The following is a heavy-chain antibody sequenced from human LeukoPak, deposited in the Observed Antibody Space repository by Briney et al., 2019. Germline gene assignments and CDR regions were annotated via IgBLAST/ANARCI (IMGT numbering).Heavy chain of an antibody. V-gene: IGHV3-21*01. J-gene: IGHJ3*02. CDR2: ISTSSSYI. CDR1: GFTFSSYS. CDR3: ARSSRHGDYLFNAFDI. Sequence: KPGGSLRLSCAASGFTFSSYSMNWVRQAPGKGLEWVSSISTSSSYIYYADSVKGRFTISRDNAKNSLFLQMNSLRAEDTAVYYCARSSRHGDYLFNAFDIWGQGTMVTVSS. D-gene: IGHD4-17*01.